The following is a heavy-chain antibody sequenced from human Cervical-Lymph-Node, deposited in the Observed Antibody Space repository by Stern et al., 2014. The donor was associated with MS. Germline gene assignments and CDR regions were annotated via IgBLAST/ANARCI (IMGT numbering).Heavy chain of an antibody. CDR1: GFSLSNARMG. J-gene: IGHJ3*01. V-gene: IGHV2-26*01. CDR2: LFLSDAK. CDR3: ARMMQHLAGDAFDV. Sequence: QVTLRESGPVLVKPTETLTLTFNVSGFSLSNARMGVSWIRQPPGKDLEWLAHLFLSDAKSYSTSLQGRITISHDTTTSPWVLYMTHMDPVDTATYYCARMMQHLAGDAFDVWGQGTMVTVSS.